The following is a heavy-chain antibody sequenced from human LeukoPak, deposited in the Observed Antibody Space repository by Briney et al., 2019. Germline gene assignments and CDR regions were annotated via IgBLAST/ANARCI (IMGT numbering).Heavy chain of an antibody. CDR1: GGSISSYY. J-gene: IGHJ4*02. D-gene: IGHD6-13*01. CDR3: ARGRGSSWYYFDS. Sequence: PSETLSLTCTVSGGSISSYYWSWVRQPAGKGLEWIGRIYASGNTNYNPSLKGRVTMTIDTSKNQFSLDLSSVTAADTAVYYCARGRGSSWYYFDSWGQGTLVTISS. CDR2: IYASGNT. V-gene: IGHV4-4*07.